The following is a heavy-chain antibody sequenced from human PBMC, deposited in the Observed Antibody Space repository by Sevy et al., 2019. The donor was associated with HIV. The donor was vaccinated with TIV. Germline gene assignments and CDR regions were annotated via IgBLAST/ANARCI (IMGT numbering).Heavy chain of an antibody. CDR1: GGSISSSNYY. J-gene: IGHJ4*02. D-gene: IGHD6-19*01. V-gene: IGHV4-39*01. CDR2: INYSGST. Sequence: SETLSLTCTVSGGSISSSNYYWGWIRQPPGKGLEWIGSINYSGSTYYNPSLRSRVTISVDTSKNQFSLKLSSVTAADTAVYFCARRIAVGWYQPSFDYWGQGTLVTVSS. CDR3: ARRIAVGWYQPSFDY.